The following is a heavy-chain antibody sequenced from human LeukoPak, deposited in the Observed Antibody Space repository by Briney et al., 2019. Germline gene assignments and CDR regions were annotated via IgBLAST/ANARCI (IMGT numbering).Heavy chain of an antibody. D-gene: IGHD3-22*01. Sequence: SETLSLTCTVSGGSISSYYWSWIRQPPGKGLEWIGYIHYSGSTNYNPSLKSRVTISVDTSKNQCSLKLRSVTAGDTAGYYCARGLRGYYYVGYFHYGGQGTLVTVP. J-gene: IGHJ4*02. CDR1: GGSISSYY. CDR2: IHYSGST. V-gene: IGHV4-59*01. CDR3: ARGLRGYYYVGYFHY.